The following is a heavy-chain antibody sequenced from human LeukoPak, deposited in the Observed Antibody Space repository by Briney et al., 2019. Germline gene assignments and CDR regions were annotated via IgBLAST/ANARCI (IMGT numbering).Heavy chain of an antibody. CDR2: IYYSGST. CDR3: ARDYYGSGSYLDY. V-gene: IGHV4-31*03. CDR1: GGSISSGGYY. J-gene: IGHJ4*02. D-gene: IGHD3-10*01. Sequence: SETLSFTCTVSGGSISSGGYYWRWIRQHPGKGLEWIGYIYYSGSTYYNPSLKSRVTISVNTSKNQFSLKLSSVTAADTAVYYCARDYYGSGSYLDYWGQGTLVTVSS.